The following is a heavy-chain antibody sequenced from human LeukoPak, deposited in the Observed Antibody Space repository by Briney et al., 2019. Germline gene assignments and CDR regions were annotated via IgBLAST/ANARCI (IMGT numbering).Heavy chain of an antibody. V-gene: IGHV3-23*01. D-gene: IGHD3-16*02. CDR2: ISGSGGST. CDR3: AKDRRITFGGVISSPEYFQH. CDR1: GFTFSSYA. Sequence: PGASLRLSCAASGFTFSSYAMSWVRQAPGKGLEWVSAISGSGGSTYYADSVKGRFTISRDNSKNTLYLQMNSLRAEDTAVYYCAKDRRITFGGVISSPEYFQHWGQGTLVTVSS. J-gene: IGHJ1*01.